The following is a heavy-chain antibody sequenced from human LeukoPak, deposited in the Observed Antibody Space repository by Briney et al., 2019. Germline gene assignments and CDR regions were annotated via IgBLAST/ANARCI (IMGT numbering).Heavy chain of an antibody. CDR3: ATERGYTSSWYIDY. CDR2: IYSST. CDR1: GFAVSDKY. V-gene: IGHV3-53*01. J-gene: IGHJ4*02. D-gene: IGHD6-13*01. Sequence: PGGSLRLSCAASGFAVSDKYMSWVRQAPGKGLEWVSVIYSSTYYADSVKGRFTISRDNSKNTLYLQMNSRRVEDTAVYFCATERGYTSSWYIDYWGQGTLVTVSS.